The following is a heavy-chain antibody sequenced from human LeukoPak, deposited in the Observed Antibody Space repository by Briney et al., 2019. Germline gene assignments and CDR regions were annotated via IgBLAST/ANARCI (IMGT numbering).Heavy chain of an antibody. CDR1: GCTFSSYA. CDR3: ARVYSGYGDFDY. Sequence: GASVKVSCKASGCTFSSYAISWVRQAPGQGLEWMGGIIPIFGTANYAQKFQGRVTITADESTSTAYMELSSLRSDDTAVYYCARVYSGYGDFDYWRQGTLVTVSS. D-gene: IGHD5-12*01. V-gene: IGHV1-69*13. J-gene: IGHJ4*02. CDR2: IIPIFGTA.